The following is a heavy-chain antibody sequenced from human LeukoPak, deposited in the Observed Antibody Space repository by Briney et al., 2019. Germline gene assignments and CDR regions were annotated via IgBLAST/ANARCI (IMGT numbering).Heavy chain of an antibody. D-gene: IGHD4-17*01. Sequence: SETLSLTCTVSGSSISSYYWSWIRQPAGKGLEWVGRIYTSGSTNYNPSLKSRVTMSVDTSKNQFSLKLSSVTAADTAVYYCARSGGDYVDNWFDPWGQGTLVTVSS. CDR3: ARSGGDYVDNWFDP. J-gene: IGHJ5*02. CDR2: IYTSGST. CDR1: GSSISSYY. V-gene: IGHV4-4*07.